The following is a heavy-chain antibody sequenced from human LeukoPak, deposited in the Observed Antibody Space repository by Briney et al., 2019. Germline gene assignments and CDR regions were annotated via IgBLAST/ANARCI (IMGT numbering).Heavy chain of an antibody. V-gene: IGHV7-4-1*02. CDR1: GYTFTSYA. D-gene: IGHD3-16*01. CDR3: TRAASLRTPGGQYYYYMDV. Sequence: GASVKVSCKASGYTFTSYAMNWVRQAPGQGLEWMGWTNTNTGNPTYAQGFTGRFVFSLDTSVSTAYLQISSLKAEDTAVYYCTRAASLRTPGGQYYYYMDVWGKGTTVTVSS. CDR2: TNTNTGNP. J-gene: IGHJ6*03.